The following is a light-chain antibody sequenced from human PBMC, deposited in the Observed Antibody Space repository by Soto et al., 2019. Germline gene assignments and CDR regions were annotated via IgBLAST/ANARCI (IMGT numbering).Light chain of an antibody. V-gene: IGLV1-36*01. J-gene: IGLJ2*01. CDR1: SSNIGNNA. CDR2: YDD. Sequence: QSVLTQPPSVSEAPRQRVTISCSGSSSNIGNNAVNWYQQLPGKAPKLLIYYDDLLPSGVSDRFSGSKSGTSASLAISGRQSEDEADYYCAAWDDSLNAVVFGGVTKLTVL. CDR3: AAWDDSLNAVV.